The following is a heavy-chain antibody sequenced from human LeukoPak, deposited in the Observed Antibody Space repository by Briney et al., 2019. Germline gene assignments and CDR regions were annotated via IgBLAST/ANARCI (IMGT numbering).Heavy chain of an antibody. J-gene: IGHJ4*02. CDR3: AMANDDRYFDY. V-gene: IGHV4-59*01. Sequence: SETLSLTCSVSVGSISSYYWSWIRQPPGKGLEWIGYIYYSGSTNYNPSLKSRVTISVDTSKNQFSPKLSSVTAADTAVYYCAMANDDRYFDYWGQGTLVTVSS. CDR2: IYYSGST. CDR1: VGSISSYY. D-gene: IGHD1-1*01.